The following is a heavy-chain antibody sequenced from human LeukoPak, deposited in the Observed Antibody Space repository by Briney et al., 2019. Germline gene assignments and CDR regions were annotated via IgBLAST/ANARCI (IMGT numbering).Heavy chain of an antibody. V-gene: IGHV4-34*01. CDR3: ARGERTKGFDY. CDR2: INHSGST. CDR1: GGSFSGYY. J-gene: IGHJ4*02. D-gene: IGHD1-14*01. Sequence: PSETLSLTCAVYGGSFSGYYWSWVRQPPGKGLEWIGEINHSGSTHYNPSLKSRVTISVDTSKNQFSLKLSSVTAADTAVYYCARGERTKGFDYWGQGTLVTVSS.